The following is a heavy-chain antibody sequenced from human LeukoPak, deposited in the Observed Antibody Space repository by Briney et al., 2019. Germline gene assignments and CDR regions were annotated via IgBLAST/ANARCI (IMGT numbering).Heavy chain of an antibody. CDR3: ARISASFARI. V-gene: IGHV1-2*02. CDR1: GYRFDNYY. Sequence: ASVKVSCKGSGYRFDNYYLHWVRQAPGQGLEWMGWLNPDSGETKYVEKFQGRVSMTRDTSISTAYMELDRLTSDDTAVYFCARISASFARIWGQGTLVTVSS. J-gene: IGHJ4*02. D-gene: IGHD1-26*01. CDR2: LNPDSGET.